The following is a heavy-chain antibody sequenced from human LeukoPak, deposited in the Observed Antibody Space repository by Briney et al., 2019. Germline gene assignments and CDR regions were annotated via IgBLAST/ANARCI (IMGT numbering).Heavy chain of an antibody. V-gene: IGHV4-4*07. CDR1: GGSISSYY. Sequence: SETLSLTCTVSGGSISSYYWSWIRQPAGKGLEWIGRIYTSGSTNYNPSLKSRVTMSVDTSKNQFSLKLSSVTAADTAVYYCAREGWGIVATNYFDYWGQGTLVTVSS. CDR3: AREGWGIVATNYFDY. D-gene: IGHD5-12*01. CDR2: IYTSGST. J-gene: IGHJ4*02.